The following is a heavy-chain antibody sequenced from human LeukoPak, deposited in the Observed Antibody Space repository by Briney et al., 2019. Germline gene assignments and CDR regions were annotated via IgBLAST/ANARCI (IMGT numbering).Heavy chain of an antibody. CDR1: GGSISYY. D-gene: IGHD3-10*01. J-gene: IGHJ4*02. Sequence: SETLSLTCTVSGGSISYYWSWIRQPAGKGLEWIGRIYTSGSTNYNPSLKSRVTISVDTSKNQFSLKLSSVTAADTAMYYCARTPPLWFGESWGQGTLVTVSS. CDR3: ARTPPLWFGES. V-gene: IGHV4-4*07. CDR2: IYTSGST.